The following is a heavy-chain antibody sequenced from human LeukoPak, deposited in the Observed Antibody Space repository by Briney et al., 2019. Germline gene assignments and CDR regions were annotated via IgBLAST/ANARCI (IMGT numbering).Heavy chain of an antibody. CDR2: INTDGSST. Sequence: GGSLRLSCAASGFTFSSYWLHWVRQAPGKGLVWVSRINTDGSSTSYADSVKGRFTISRDNAKNTLYLQMNSLRAEDTAVYYCARVSSSSWWALDYWGQGTLVTVSS. CDR1: GFTFSSYW. J-gene: IGHJ4*02. V-gene: IGHV3-74*01. D-gene: IGHD6-13*01. CDR3: ARVSSSSWWALDY.